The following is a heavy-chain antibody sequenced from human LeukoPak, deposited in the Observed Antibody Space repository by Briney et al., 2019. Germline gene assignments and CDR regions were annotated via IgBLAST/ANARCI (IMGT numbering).Heavy chain of an antibody. CDR1: GYTFTSYY. V-gene: IGHV1-46*01. CDR2: INPSGGST. CDR3: LAAKRQLVIH. Sequence: ASVKASCKASGYTFTSYYMHWVRQAPGQGLEWMGIINPSGGSTSYAQKFQGRVTMTRDTSTSTVYMELSSLRSEDTAVYYCLAAKRQLVIHWGQGTLVTVSS. D-gene: IGHD6-13*01. J-gene: IGHJ4*02.